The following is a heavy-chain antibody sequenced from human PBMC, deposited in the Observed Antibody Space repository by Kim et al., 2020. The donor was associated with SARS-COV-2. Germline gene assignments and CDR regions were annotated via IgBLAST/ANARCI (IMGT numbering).Heavy chain of an antibody. V-gene: IGHV3-21*06. D-gene: IGHD5-12*01. J-gene: IGHJ4*02. CDR3: AQLPHVDKVSPGGAY. Sequence: GGSLRLSCAASGFTFSDYTLNWVRQAPGKGLEWVAYVSRSSSYIFYADSVKGRFTISRDNAKNSVYLQMYDLRVEETAVYYCAQLPHVDKVSPGGAYWGPGTLVTVSP. CDR2: VSRSSSYI. CDR1: GFTFSDYT.